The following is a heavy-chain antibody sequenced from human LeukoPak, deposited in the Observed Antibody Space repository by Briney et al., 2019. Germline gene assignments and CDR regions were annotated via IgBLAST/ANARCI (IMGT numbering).Heavy chain of an antibody. J-gene: IGHJ4*02. V-gene: IGHV4-39*07. CDR1: VGSISSSSYY. CDR3: ARDSSSSGWGVDY. CDR2: IYYSGST. Sequence: SETLSLTCTVPVGSISSSSYYWGWIRQPPGKGLEWIGSIYYSGSTYYNPSLKSRVTISVDTSKNQFSLKLSSVTAADTAVYYCARDSSSSGWGVDYWGQGTLVTVSS. D-gene: IGHD6-19*01.